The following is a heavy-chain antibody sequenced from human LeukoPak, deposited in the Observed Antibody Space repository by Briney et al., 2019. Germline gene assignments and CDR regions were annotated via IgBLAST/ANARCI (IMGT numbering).Heavy chain of an antibody. J-gene: IGHJ5*02. D-gene: IGHD6-13*01. CDR2: IYYSGST. Sequence: SETLSLTCTVSGGSISGYYWSWIRQPPGKGLEWIGYIYYSGSTNYNPSLKSRVTISVDTSKNQFSLKLSSVTAADTAVYYCARVGGVAAAGNPNWFDPWGQGTLVTVSS. CDR1: GGSISGYY. CDR3: ARVGGVAAAGNPNWFDP. V-gene: IGHV4-59*12.